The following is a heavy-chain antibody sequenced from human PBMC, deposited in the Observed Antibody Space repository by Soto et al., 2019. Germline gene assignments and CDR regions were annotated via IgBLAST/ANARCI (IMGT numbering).Heavy chain of an antibody. V-gene: IGHV5-51*01. CDR3: ARGGNSALNWFGP. D-gene: IGHD5-12*01. Sequence: PGESLKISCKVSGYSFTSYWIGWVCQMPGKGLEWMGIIYPSDSDTRYSPSLQGQVTISVDKSISTAYLQWSSLKASDTAMYYCARGGNSALNWFGPWGQGTLVTVSS. CDR1: GYSFTSYW. J-gene: IGHJ5*02. CDR2: IYPSDSDT.